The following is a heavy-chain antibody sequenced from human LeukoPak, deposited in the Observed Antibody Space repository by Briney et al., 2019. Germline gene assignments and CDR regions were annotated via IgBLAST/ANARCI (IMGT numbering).Heavy chain of an antibody. CDR2: IIPILGIA. CDR1: GGTFSSYA. J-gene: IGHJ2*01. D-gene: IGHD3-22*01. CDR3: ATAPYYYDSSGYRSYWYFDL. Sequence: SVKVSCKASGGTFSSYAISWVRQAPGQGLEWMGRIIPILGIANYAQKFQGRVTITADKSTSTAYMELSSLRSEDTAVYYCATAPYYYDSSGYRSYWYFDLWGRGTLVTVSS. V-gene: IGHV1-69*04.